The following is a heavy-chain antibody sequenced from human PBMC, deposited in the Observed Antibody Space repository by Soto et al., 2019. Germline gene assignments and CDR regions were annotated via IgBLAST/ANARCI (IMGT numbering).Heavy chain of an antibody. CDR1: GYTFTSFG. V-gene: IGHV1-18*01. Sequence: GASVKVSCKASGYTFTSFGIGWVRQAPGQGLEYMGWITVYNGNTNYEQKFQDRVTMTVDTSTNTAYMELRSLKSDDTGVYYCARWLQLRPLDYWGQGTLVTVSS. D-gene: IGHD5-12*01. CDR3: ARWLQLRPLDY. CDR2: ITVYNGNT. J-gene: IGHJ4*02.